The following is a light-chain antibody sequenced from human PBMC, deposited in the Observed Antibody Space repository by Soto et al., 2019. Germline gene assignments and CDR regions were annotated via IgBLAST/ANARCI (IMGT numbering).Light chain of an antibody. CDR3: CSYAGSSTPVV. J-gene: IGLJ2*01. CDR2: EGS. CDR1: SSDVGGYNL. Sequence: QSVLTQPASVSGSPGQSITISCTGTSSDVGGYNLVSWYQQHPGKAPKLMIYEGSKRPSGVSNRFSGSKSGNTASLTISGLHAEDEADYYCCSYAGSSTPVVFGGGTKLTVL. V-gene: IGLV2-23*01.